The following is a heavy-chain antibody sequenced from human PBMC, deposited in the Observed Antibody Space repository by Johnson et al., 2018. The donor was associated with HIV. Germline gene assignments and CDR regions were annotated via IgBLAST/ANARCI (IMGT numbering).Heavy chain of an antibody. D-gene: IGHD1-1*01. Sequence: EMQLVESGGGLVQPGGSLRLSCAASGFNFSNYAMHWVRQAPGKGLDYVSAISSNGGKTYYANSVQGRFTISRDNSKNTLYLQMGRLRGEDKAVYYCARERVHDKSALDAFDIWGKGTMVTVSS. J-gene: IGHJ3*02. CDR1: GFNFSNYA. CDR2: ISSNGGKT. CDR3: ARERVHDKSALDAFDI. V-gene: IGHV3-64*01.